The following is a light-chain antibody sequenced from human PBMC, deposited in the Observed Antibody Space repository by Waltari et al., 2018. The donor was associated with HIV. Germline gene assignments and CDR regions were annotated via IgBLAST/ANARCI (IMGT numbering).Light chain of an antibody. CDR1: QATSHN. J-gene: IGKJ5*01. CDR2: GAS. CDR3: QNYHSAPPT. Sequence: DIQITQPPSSLSAPVGDRVTITCRASQATSHNLAWYQQKPGKVPKLLIYGASTLQSGVPSRFSGSGSGTDFTLNISSLQPDDVATYYCQNYHSAPPTFGQGTRLDIK. V-gene: IGKV1-27*01.